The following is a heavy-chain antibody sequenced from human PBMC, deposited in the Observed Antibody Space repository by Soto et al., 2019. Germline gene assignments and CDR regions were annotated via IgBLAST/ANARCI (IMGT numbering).Heavy chain of an antibody. V-gene: IGHV3-49*04. D-gene: IGHD2-2*01. J-gene: IGHJ6*02. CDR1: GFTFGDYA. Sequence: PGGSLRLSCTASGFTFGDYAMSWVRQAPGKGLEWVGFIRSKAYGGTTEYAASVKGRFTISRDDSKSIAYLQMNSLKTEDTAVYYCTRGISYCSSTCCHHEYYYYGMDVWGQGTTVTVS. CDR2: IRSKAYGGTT. CDR3: TRGISYCSSTCCHHEYYYYGMDV.